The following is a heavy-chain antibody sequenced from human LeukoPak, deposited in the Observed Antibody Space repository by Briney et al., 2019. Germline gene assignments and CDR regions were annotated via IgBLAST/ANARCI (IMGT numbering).Heavy chain of an antibody. Sequence: PGGSLRLSCAASGFTFSTYWMHWVRQDPGKGLVWVSRISSDASITSYADPVKGRFTISRDNAKNTLYLQMNSLRAEDTALYYCARGGPAAMRDAFDIWGQGTMVTVSS. CDR2: ISSDASIT. D-gene: IGHD2-2*01. J-gene: IGHJ3*02. CDR3: ARGGPAAMRDAFDI. V-gene: IGHV3-74*01. CDR1: GFTFSTYW.